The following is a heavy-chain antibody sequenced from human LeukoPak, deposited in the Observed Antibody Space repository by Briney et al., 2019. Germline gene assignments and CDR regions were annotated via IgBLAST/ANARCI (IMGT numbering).Heavy chain of an antibody. D-gene: IGHD5-24*01. CDR3: ASGRPVRWPARSHPYYFDY. V-gene: IGHV3-30*03. CDR1: GFTFKNYG. J-gene: IGHJ4*02. CDR2: ISYDGSNK. Sequence: GRSLRLSCAASGFTFKNYGMHWVRQAPGKGLEWVAVISYDGSNKYYADSVKGRFTISRDNSKNTLYLQMNSLRAEDTAVYYCASGRPVRWPARSHPYYFDYWGQGTLVTVSS.